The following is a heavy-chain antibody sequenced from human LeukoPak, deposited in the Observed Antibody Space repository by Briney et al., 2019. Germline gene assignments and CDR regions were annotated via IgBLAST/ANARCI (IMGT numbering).Heavy chain of an antibody. CDR1: GFTFSSYA. V-gene: IGHV3-23*01. CDR3: AKDGEYDPFDY. Sequence: GGSLRLSCAASGFTFSSYAMSWVRQAPGKGLEWVSVISSSGGSTYYADSVKGRFTISRDNSKNTFYLQMNSLKAADTAVYYCAKDGEYDPFDYWGRGTLVTVSS. CDR2: ISSSGGST. D-gene: IGHD3-3*01. J-gene: IGHJ4*02.